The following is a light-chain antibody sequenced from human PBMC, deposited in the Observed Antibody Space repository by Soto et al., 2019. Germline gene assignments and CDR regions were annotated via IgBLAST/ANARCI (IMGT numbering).Light chain of an antibody. CDR1: NIGSES. Sequence: SYELTQPPSVSVAPGQTARITCGGNNIGSESVHWYQQKPGQAPVLVVYDDSDRPSGIPERFSGSNSGNTATLTISRVEAGDEADYYCQVWDSSSDHPVFGGGTKLTVL. J-gene: IGLJ3*02. CDR2: DDS. V-gene: IGLV3-21*02. CDR3: QVWDSSSDHPV.